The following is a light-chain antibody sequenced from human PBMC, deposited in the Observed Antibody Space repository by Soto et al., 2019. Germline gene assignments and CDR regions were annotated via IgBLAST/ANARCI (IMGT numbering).Light chain of an antibody. CDR1: QSLLHSNGYNY. CDR2: LGS. CDR3: MQALQHPNT. V-gene: IGKV2-28*01. Sequence: DIVMTQSPLSLPVTPGEPASISCRSSQSLLHSNGYNYLDWYLQKPGQSPQLLIYLGSNRASGVPDRFSGSGSGTNFTMKISRVEAEDVGVYYCMQALQHPNTFGQGTRLEIK. J-gene: IGKJ5*01.